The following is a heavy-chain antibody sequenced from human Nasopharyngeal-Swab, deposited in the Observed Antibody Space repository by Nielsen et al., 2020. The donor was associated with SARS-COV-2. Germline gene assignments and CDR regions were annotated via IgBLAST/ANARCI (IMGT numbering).Heavy chain of an antibody. CDR2: INTDGSST. J-gene: IGHJ6*03. Sequence: VRQMPGKGLLWVSRINTDGSSTPYADSVKGRFTISRDNAKNTLYLQMNSLRAEDTAVYYCARASCRGYYYMDVWGKGTTVTVSS. V-gene: IGHV3-74*01. D-gene: IGHD2-2*01. CDR3: ARASCRGYYYMDV.